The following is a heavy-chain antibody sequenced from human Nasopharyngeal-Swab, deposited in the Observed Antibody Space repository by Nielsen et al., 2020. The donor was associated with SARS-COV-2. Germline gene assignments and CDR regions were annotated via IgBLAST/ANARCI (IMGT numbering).Heavy chain of an antibody. CDR1: GYTFTGYY. CDR3: ARGGIQLWERQNWFDP. Sequence: ASVKVSCKASGYTFTGYYMHWVRQAPGQGLEWMGWINLNSGGTNYAQKFQGRVTMTRDTSISTAYMELSRLRSDDTAVYYCARGGIQLWERQNWFDPWGQGTLVTVSS. J-gene: IGHJ5*02. CDR2: INLNSGGT. D-gene: IGHD5-18*01. V-gene: IGHV1-2*02.